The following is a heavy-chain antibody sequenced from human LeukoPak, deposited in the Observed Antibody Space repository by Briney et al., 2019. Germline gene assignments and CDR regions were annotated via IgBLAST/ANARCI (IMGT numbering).Heavy chain of an antibody. CDR3: ARHRPVAGHFDY. CDR1: GGSFSGYY. J-gene: IGHJ4*02. Sequence: SETLSLTCAVYGGSFSGYYWSWIRQPPGKGLEWIGEINHSGSTNYNPSLKSRVTISVDTSKNQFSLKLSSVTAADTAVYYCARHRPVAGHFDYWGQGTLVTVSS. V-gene: IGHV4-34*01. D-gene: IGHD6-19*01. CDR2: INHSGST.